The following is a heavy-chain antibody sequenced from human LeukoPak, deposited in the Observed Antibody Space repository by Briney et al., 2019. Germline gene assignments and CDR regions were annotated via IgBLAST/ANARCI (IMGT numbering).Heavy chain of an antibody. CDR1: GYTFTGYY. CDR3: VGGSSYFDP. J-gene: IGHJ5*02. Sequence: ASVKVSCKASGYTFTGYYMHWVRQAPGQGLEWMGRINPNSGGTNYAQKFQGRVTITADESTSTAYMELSSLRSEDTAVYYCVGGSSYFDPWGQGTLVTVSS. CDR2: INPNSGGT. D-gene: IGHD3-22*01. V-gene: IGHV1-2*06.